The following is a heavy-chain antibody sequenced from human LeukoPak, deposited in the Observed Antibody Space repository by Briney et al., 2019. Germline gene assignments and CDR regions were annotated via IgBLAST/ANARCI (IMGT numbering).Heavy chain of an antibody. Sequence: PSETLSLTCTVSGGSISGYYWNWIRQPAGKGLEWIGRIYHSGSTDYNSSLRSRLTMSVDTSKSQFSLKLTSVTAADTAVFYCAREHRDYGGSGYYVDYWGQGTLVTVSS. CDR3: AREHRDYGGSGYYVDY. CDR2: IYHSGST. D-gene: IGHD3-3*01. J-gene: IGHJ4*02. V-gene: IGHV4-4*07. CDR1: GGSISGYY.